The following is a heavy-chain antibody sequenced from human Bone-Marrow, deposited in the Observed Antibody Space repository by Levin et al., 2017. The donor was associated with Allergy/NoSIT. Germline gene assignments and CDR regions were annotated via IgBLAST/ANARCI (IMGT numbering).Heavy chain of an antibody. V-gene: IGHV3-21*01. D-gene: IGHD6-19*01. CDR3: AKDSGKQWLEYFDY. CDR2: ISGNSGDK. Sequence: PGGSLRLSCAASGFTFSSFFMNWVRQAPGKGLEWVSAISGNSGDKYYADSVKGRFTISRDNAKNSVYLHVSSLRAEDTAVYYCAKDSGKQWLEYFDYWGQGVLVTVSS. J-gene: IGHJ4*02. CDR1: GFTFSSFF.